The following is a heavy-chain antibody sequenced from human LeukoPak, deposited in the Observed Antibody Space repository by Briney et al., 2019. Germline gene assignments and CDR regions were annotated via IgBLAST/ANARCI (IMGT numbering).Heavy chain of an antibody. CDR1: GFTFRDYY. CDR2: IRSTGSST. CDR3: ARVYYASWSGQPLSQHWLDP. V-gene: IGHV3-11*04. D-gene: IGHD3-3*01. J-gene: IGHJ5*02. Sequence: PGGSLRLSCTASGFTFRDYYVTWIRQAPGKGLEWVSYIRSTGSSTAYADSVKGRFAISRDNAKNSLYLQMNGLRVEDMAVYYCARVYYASWSGQPLSQHWLDPWGQGTLVTVPS.